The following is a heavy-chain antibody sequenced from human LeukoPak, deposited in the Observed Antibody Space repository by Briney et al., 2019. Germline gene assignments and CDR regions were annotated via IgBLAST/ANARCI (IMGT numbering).Heavy chain of an antibody. CDR1: GGSITSSSYY. J-gene: IGHJ3*02. CDR2: IYHSGSA. Sequence: SETLSLTCTVSGGSITSSSYYWGWIRQPPGKGLEWIGSIYHSGSANYNPSLKSRVTISVDKSKNQFSLKLSSVTAADTAVYYCARAGRRTFSFDIWGQGTMVTVSS. V-gene: IGHV4-39*07. CDR3: ARAGRRTFSFDI. D-gene: IGHD3-3*02.